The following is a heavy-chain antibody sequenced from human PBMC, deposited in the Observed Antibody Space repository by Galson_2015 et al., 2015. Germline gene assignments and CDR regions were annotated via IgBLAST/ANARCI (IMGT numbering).Heavy chain of an antibody. Sequence: PALVKPTQPLTLTCTFSGFSLSARGVAVSWIRQPPGKALEWLALIYWNGDKRYSPSLKSRFTITKDTSKNQVVLTLTNMDPEDTATYYCARRPSYTSGRHAFDVWGQGTMVTVSS. CDR1: GFSLSARGVA. CDR2: IYWNGDK. CDR3: ARRPSYTSGRHAFDV. D-gene: IGHD6-19*01. J-gene: IGHJ3*01. V-gene: IGHV2-5*01.